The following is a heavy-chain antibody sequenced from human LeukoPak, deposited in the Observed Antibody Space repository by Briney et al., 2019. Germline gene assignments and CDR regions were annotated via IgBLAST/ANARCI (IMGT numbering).Heavy chain of an antibody. CDR2: TYYKSKWYN. CDR3: ARATVAGVGRLFDY. CDR1: GDSVSSNSAA. Sequence: SQTLSLTCATSGDSVSSNSAAWNWIRQSPSRGLEWLGRTYYKSKWYNDYAVSVKSRITINPDTSKNQFSLQLNSVTPEDTAVYYCARATVAGVGRLFDYWGQGTLVTVSS. D-gene: IGHD6-19*01. J-gene: IGHJ4*02. V-gene: IGHV6-1*01.